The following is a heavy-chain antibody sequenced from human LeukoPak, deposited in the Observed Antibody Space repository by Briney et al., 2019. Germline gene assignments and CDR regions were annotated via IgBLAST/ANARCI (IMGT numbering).Heavy chain of an antibody. CDR3: ARRGRPRGYYGSGSYYPYYFDY. V-gene: IGHV4-39*07. Sequence: SETLSLTCTVSGGSISSSSYYWGWIRQPPGKGLEWIGSIYYSGSTYYNPSLKSRVTISVDTSKNQFSLKLSSVTAADTAVYYCARRGRPRGYYGSGSYYPYYFDYWGQGTLVTVSS. J-gene: IGHJ4*02. CDR1: GGSISSSSYY. CDR2: IYYSGST. D-gene: IGHD3-10*01.